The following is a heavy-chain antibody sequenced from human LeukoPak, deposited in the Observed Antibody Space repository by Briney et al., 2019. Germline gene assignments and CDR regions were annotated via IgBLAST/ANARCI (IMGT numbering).Heavy chain of an antibody. CDR3: ARAVYYYDSSGYYGVLAFDI. Sequence: GASVKVSCKASGGTSSSYAISWVRQAPGQGLEWMGGIIPIFGTANYAQKFQGRVTITTDESTSTAYMELSSLRSEDTAVYYCARAVYYYDSSGYYGVLAFDIWGQGTMVTVSS. CDR1: GGTSSSYA. V-gene: IGHV1-69*05. D-gene: IGHD3-22*01. J-gene: IGHJ3*02. CDR2: IIPIFGTA.